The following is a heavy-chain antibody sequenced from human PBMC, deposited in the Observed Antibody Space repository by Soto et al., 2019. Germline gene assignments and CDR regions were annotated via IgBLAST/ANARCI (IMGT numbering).Heavy chain of an antibody. Sequence: ASVKVSCKASGGTFSSYAISWVRQAPGQGLEWMGGIIPIFGTANYAQKFQGRVTITADESTSTAYMELSSLRSEDTAVYYCARVTPFYDFWSGYYNGTYYYYGMDVWGQGTTVTVSS. J-gene: IGHJ6*02. CDR3: ARVTPFYDFWSGYYNGTYYYYGMDV. V-gene: IGHV1-69*13. CDR1: GGTFSSYA. D-gene: IGHD3-3*01. CDR2: IIPIFGTA.